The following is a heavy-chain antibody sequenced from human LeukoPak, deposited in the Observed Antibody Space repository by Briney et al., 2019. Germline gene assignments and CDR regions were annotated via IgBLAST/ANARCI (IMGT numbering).Heavy chain of an antibody. CDR1: GFTASSNY. J-gene: IGHJ3*02. D-gene: IGHD3-22*01. CDR3: AREYYDTSGGEDAFDI. CDR2: IYSGGST. V-gene: IGHV3-53*01. Sequence: GVSLRLSCAASGFTASSNYMNWVRRAPGKGLEGVSVIYSGGSTFYPDSVEGRFTISRDNSNKTLYLKINSLRAEDTAMYYCAREYYDTSGGEDAFDIGGPGPMVTVSS.